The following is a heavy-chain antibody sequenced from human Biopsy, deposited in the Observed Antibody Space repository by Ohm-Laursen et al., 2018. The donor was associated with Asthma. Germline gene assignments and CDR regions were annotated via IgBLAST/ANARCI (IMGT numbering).Heavy chain of an antibody. CDR3: ARIPRRSGSYFVDY. D-gene: IGHD3-22*01. Sequence: PSDTLSLTCTVSGDSITSGGCCWNWIRQHPGKGLEWIGYIHHSGISYFNPSLKSRVSFSRDTSKNQFSLRLSSVTAAETAMYYCARIPRRSGSYFVDYWGQGTLVTVSS. CDR1: GDSITSGGCC. CDR2: IHHSGIS. V-gene: IGHV4-31*03. J-gene: IGHJ4*02.